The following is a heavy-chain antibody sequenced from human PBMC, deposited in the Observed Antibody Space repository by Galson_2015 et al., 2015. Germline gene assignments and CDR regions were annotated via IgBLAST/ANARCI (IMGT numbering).Heavy chain of an antibody. D-gene: IGHD2-15*01. V-gene: IGHV3-7*01. CDR1: GFSFSNYW. CDR3: AKEEVGIGYCSGGSCLYNHFDP. Sequence: SLRLSCAATGFSFSNYWMTWVRQAPGKGLEWVANIKEDGSEKYYVDSVKGRFTVSRDNAKNLLSLQMNSLRAEDTAVYYCAKEEVGIGYCSGGSCLYNHFDPWGQGTLVTVSS. J-gene: IGHJ5*02. CDR2: IKEDGSEK.